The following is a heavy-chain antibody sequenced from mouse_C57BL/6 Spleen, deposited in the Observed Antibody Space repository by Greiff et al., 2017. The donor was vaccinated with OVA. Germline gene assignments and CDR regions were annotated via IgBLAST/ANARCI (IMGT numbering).Heavy chain of an antibody. CDR3: TRSDGSRLYAMDY. CDR1: GYTFTSYW. J-gene: IGHJ4*01. V-gene: IGHV1-5*01. Sequence: EVKLQESGPVLARPGASVKMSCKTSGYTFTSYWMHWVKQRPGQGLEWIGAIYPGNSDTSYNQKFKGKAKLTAVTSASTAYMELSSLTNEDSAVYYCTRSDGSRLYAMDYWGQGTSVTVSS. CDR2: IYPGNSDT. D-gene: IGHD1-1*01.